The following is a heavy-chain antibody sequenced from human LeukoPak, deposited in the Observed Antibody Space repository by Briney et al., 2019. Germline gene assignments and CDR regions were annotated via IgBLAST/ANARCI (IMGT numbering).Heavy chain of an antibody. Sequence: GGSLRLSCAASGFTFSSYAIPWVRQAPGKGLEWVAVISYDGSNKYYADSVKGRFTISRDNSKNTLYLQMNSLRAEDTAVYYCARGSLNFDYWGQGTLVTVSS. V-gene: IGHV3-30-3*01. CDR1: GFTFSSYA. J-gene: IGHJ4*02. CDR2: ISYDGSNK. CDR3: ARGSLNFDY.